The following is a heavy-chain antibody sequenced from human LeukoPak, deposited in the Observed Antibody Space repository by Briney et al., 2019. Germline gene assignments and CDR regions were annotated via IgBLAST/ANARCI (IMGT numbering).Heavy chain of an antibody. D-gene: IGHD6-13*01. Sequence: PSETLSLTCAVCGGSFSGYYWSWIRQPPGKGVEWIGEINHSGSTNYKPSLKSRVTISVDTSKNQFSLKLSSVTAADTAVYYCARVLRIAAAGLPAYWGQGTPVTVSS. V-gene: IGHV4-34*01. CDR2: INHSGST. J-gene: IGHJ4*02. CDR1: GGSFSGYY. CDR3: ARVLRIAAAGLPAY.